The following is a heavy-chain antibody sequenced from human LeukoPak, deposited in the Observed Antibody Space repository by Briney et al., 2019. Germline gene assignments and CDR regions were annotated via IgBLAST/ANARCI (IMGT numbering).Heavy chain of an antibody. CDR2: INPSGGST. J-gene: IGHJ6*02. Sequence: ASVKVSCKASGYTFTSYYMHWVRQAPGQGLEWMGIINPSGGSTSYAQKFQGRVTMTRDTSTSTVYMELSSLRSEDTAVYYCARDLAPIRYYDFWSGYYPYYYYGMDVWGQGTTVTVSS. CDR1: GYTFTSYY. D-gene: IGHD3-3*01. CDR3: ARDLAPIRYYDFWSGYYPYYYYGMDV. V-gene: IGHV1-46*01.